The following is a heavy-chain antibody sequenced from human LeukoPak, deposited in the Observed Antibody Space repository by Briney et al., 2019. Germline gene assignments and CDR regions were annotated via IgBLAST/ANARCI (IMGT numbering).Heavy chain of an antibody. Sequence: SQTLSLTCAISGDSVSSNSAAWSWIRQSPSRGLEWLGRTYYRSKWYNDYAVSVKSRITINPDTSKNDFSLQLNSVTPEDTAVYYCARVGKRMAAAGDYYFYMDVWGKGTTVTISS. J-gene: IGHJ6*03. CDR2: TYYRSKWYN. CDR3: ARVGKRMAAAGDYYFYMDV. V-gene: IGHV6-1*01. D-gene: IGHD6-13*01. CDR1: GDSVSSNSAA.